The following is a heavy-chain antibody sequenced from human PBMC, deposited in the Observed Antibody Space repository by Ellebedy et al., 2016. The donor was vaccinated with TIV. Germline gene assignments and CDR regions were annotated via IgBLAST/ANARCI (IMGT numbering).Heavy chain of an antibody. CDR1: GDSISSTRFY. J-gene: IGHJ6*02. V-gene: IGHV4-39*01. D-gene: IGHD3-10*01. Sequence: MPSETLSLTCTVSGDSISSTRFYWGWIRQSQGLGPKWIGTIYYTGSTYYNPSVESRITMSVDTSKNQFSLKLRSVTAADTAVYYCVQGVREIYYYGMDVWGQGTTVTVSS. CDR3: VQGVREIYYYGMDV. CDR2: IYYTGST.